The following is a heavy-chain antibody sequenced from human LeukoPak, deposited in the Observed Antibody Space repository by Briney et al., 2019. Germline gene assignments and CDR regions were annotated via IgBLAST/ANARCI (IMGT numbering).Heavy chain of an antibody. Sequence: GESLKISCKGSGYSFTTYWIGWVRQMPGKGLEWMGIIYPGDSDVRYSPSFEGQVIISVDKSVNTAYLQWSSLKASDSAMYYCVRRDYGDIWGQGTLVTVST. CDR1: GYSFTTYW. D-gene: IGHD4-17*01. J-gene: IGHJ4*02. CDR3: VRRDYGDI. CDR2: IYPGDSDV. V-gene: IGHV5-51*01.